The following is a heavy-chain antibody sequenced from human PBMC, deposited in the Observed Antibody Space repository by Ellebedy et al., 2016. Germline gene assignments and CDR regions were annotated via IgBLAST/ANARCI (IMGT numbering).Heavy chain of an antibody. V-gene: IGHV4-38-2*02. Sequence: SETLSLXXTVSGYSISSGYYWGWIRQPPGKGLEWIGSIYHSGSTYYNPSLKSRVTISVDTSKNQFSLKLSSVTAADTAVYYCARAGSYYYDSSVGAFDIWGQGTMVTVSS. CDR1: GYSISSGYY. CDR3: ARAGSYYYDSSVGAFDI. CDR2: IYHSGST. D-gene: IGHD3-22*01. J-gene: IGHJ3*02.